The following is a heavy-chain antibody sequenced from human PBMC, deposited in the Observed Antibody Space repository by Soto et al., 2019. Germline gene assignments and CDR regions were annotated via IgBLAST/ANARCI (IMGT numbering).Heavy chain of an antibody. J-gene: IGHJ4*02. CDR2: ISYDGSNK. CDR1: GFTFSSYG. D-gene: IGHD2-21*02. V-gene: IGHV3-30*18. CDR3: AKDRCGCDCIIDY. Sequence: QVQLVESGGGVVQPGRSLRLSCAASGFTFSSYGLHWVRQAPGKGLEWVAGISYDGSNKYYADSVKGRFTISRDNSKNTLYLQMNSLRAEDTAVYYCAKDRCGCDCIIDYWGQGTLVTVSS.